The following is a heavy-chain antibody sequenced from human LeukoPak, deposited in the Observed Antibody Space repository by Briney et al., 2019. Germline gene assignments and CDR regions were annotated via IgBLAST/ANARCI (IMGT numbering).Heavy chain of an antibody. CDR2: INPNSGGT. J-gene: IGHJ6*03. D-gene: IGHD6-19*01. Sequence: GASVKVSCKASGYTFTGYYMHWVRQAPGQGLEWMGWINPNSGGTNYAQKFQGRVTMTRDTSISTAYMELSRLRSDDTAVYYCAREREGGWYHYYYYMDVWGKGTTVTISS. V-gene: IGHV1-2*02. CDR1: GYTFTGYY. CDR3: AREREGGWYHYYYYMDV.